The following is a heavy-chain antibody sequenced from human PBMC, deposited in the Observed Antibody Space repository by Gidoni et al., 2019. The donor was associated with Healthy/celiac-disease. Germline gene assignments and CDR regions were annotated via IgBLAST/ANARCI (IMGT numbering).Heavy chain of an antibody. Sequence: EVQLVESGGGLVQPGRSLRLSCAASGFTFDAYAMPWVRKAPGKGLGWVSGISWNSGSIGYADSVKGRFTISRDNAKNSLYLQMNSLRAEDTALYYCAKGGVFGVVIGEFDYWGQGTLVTVSS. CDR2: ISWNSGSI. CDR3: AKGGVFGVVIGEFDY. D-gene: IGHD3-3*01. J-gene: IGHJ4*02. V-gene: IGHV3-9*01. CDR1: GFTFDAYA.